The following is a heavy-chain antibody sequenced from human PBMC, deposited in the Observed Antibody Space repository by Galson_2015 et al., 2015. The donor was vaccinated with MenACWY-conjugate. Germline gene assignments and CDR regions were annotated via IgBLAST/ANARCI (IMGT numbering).Heavy chain of an antibody. Sequence: SLRLSCEASGFTFSYYWMHWVRHAPGKGLVWVSRVKTDGSSTTYADSVKGRFTISRDNAKNTLFLQMNSLRAEDTAVYYCIRDGESSGLDYWGQGTLVTVSS. J-gene: IGHJ4*02. V-gene: IGHV3-74*01. CDR3: IRDGESSGLDY. CDR1: GFTFSYYW. D-gene: IGHD6-19*01. CDR2: VKTDGSST.